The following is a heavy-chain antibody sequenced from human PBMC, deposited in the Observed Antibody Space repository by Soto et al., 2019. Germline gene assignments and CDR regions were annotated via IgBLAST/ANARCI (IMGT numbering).Heavy chain of an antibody. Sequence: QVQLVESGGGVVQPGRSLRLSCAVSGSTFSNYGMHWVRQAPGKGLEWVAVISYDGGNKYYADSVKGRFTISRDNSKNTLYLHMNSLRAEDTAVYYCAQGGALESINPYYFDYWGQGTLVTVSS. V-gene: IGHV3-30*18. CDR1: GSTFSNYG. J-gene: IGHJ4*02. CDR2: ISYDGGNK. D-gene: IGHD3-3*01. CDR3: AQGGALESINPYYFDY.